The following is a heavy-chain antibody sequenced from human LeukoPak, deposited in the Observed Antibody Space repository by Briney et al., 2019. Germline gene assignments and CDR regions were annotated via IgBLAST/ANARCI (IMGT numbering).Heavy chain of an antibody. V-gene: IGHV3-30*02. Sequence: GGSLRLSCAASGFTFSSYGMHWVRQAPGKGPEWVAFIRYDGSNKYYADSVKGRFTISRDNSKNTLYLQMDSLRAEDTAVYYCAKDFYDYGGNFDYWGQGTLVTVSS. J-gene: IGHJ4*02. D-gene: IGHD4-23*01. CDR1: GFTFSSYG. CDR3: AKDFYDYGGNFDY. CDR2: IRYDGSNK.